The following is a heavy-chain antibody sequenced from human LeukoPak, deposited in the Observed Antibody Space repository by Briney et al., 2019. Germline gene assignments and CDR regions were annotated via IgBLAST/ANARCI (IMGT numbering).Heavy chain of an antibody. CDR1: GYSFTSYW. J-gene: IGHJ4*02. CDR3: ARHEGPGTAGYYLDY. D-gene: IGHD1-26*01. CDR2: IYPGDSDT. Sequence: GESLKISCKGSGYSFTSYWIGWVRQMPGKGLEWMGIIYPGDSDTRYSPSFQGQVTISADKSISTAYLQWSGLKASDTAMYYCARHEGPGTAGYYLDYWGQGTLVTVSS. V-gene: IGHV5-51*01.